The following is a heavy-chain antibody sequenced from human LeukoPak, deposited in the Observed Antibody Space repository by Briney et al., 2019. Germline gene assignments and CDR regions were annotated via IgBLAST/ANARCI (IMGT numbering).Heavy chain of an antibody. J-gene: IGHJ4*02. Sequence: GESLKISFKGSGYRFTSYWIGWVRPMPGKGLEWMGIIYPGDSDTRYSPSFQGQVTISADKSISTAYLQWSSLKASDTAMYYCARQVTVAGTIDYWGQGTLVTVSS. V-gene: IGHV5-51*01. CDR2: IYPGDSDT. CDR3: ARQVTVAGTIDY. CDR1: GYRFTSYW. D-gene: IGHD6-19*01.